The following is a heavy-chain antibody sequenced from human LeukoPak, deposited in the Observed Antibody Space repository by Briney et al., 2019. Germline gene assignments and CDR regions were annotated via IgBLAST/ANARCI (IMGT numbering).Heavy chain of an antibody. CDR3: ARVGGIQLWLGNWFDP. J-gene: IGHJ5*02. Sequence: GASVKVSCKASGYTFTSYYMHWVRQAPGQGLEWMGWISAYNGNTNYAQKLQGRVTMTTDTSTSTAYMELRSLRSDDTAVYYCARVGGIQLWLGNWFDPWGQGTLVTVSS. CDR2: ISAYNGNT. CDR1: GYTFTSYY. D-gene: IGHD5-18*01. V-gene: IGHV1-18*04.